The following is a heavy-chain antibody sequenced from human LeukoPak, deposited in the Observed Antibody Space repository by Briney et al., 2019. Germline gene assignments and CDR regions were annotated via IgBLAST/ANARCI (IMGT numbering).Heavy chain of an antibody. V-gene: IGHV1-24*01. CDR3: ARDPPGSSGYYSDAFDI. D-gene: IGHD3-22*01. CDR2: FDPEDGET. Sequence: ASVKVSCKVSGYTLTELSMHWVRQAPGKGLEGMGGFDPEDGETIYAQKFQGRVTMTEDTSTDTAYMELSSLRSEDTAVYYCARDPPGSSGYYSDAFDIWGQGTMVTVSS. J-gene: IGHJ3*02. CDR1: GYTLTELS.